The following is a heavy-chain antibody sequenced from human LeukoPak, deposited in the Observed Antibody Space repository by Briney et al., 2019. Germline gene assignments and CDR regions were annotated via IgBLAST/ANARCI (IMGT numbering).Heavy chain of an antibody. J-gene: IGHJ4*02. CDR3: ARDYYGSGSYGDGNYFDY. CDR1: GYTFTSYG. Sequence: ASVKVSCKASGYTFTSYGISWVRQAPGQGLEWMGWISAYNGNTNYAQKLQGRVTTTTDTSTSTAYMELRSLRSDDTAVYYCARDYYGSGSYGDGNYFDYWGQGTLVTVSS. CDR2: ISAYNGNT. V-gene: IGHV1-18*01. D-gene: IGHD3-10*01.